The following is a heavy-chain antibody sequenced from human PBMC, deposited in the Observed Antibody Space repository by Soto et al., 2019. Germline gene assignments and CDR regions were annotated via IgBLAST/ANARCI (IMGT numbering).Heavy chain of an antibody. Sequence: QVQLHQWGAGLSKPSETLSLTCAVYGGSFSGYYWSWIRQTPGKGLEWIGKINHSGSTNYNPFLKSRVTISVDTSKNQFSRMLGSVTAADAAVYYCARGGRFRLLWPFDPWGQGTLVTVSS. D-gene: IGHD2-21*01. CDR3: ARGGRFRLLWPFDP. CDR2: INHSGST. CDR1: GGSFSGYY. J-gene: IGHJ5*02. V-gene: IGHV4-34*01.